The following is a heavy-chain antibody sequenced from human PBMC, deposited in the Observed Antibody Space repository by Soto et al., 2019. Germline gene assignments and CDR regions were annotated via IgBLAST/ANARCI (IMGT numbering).Heavy chain of an antibody. D-gene: IGHD3-10*01. CDR2: ISWNSGSI. J-gene: IGHJ6*03. V-gene: IGHV3-9*01. Sequence: EVQLVESGGGLVQPGRSLRLSCAASGFTFDDYAMHWVRQAPGKGLEWVSGISWNSGSIGYADSVKGRFTISRDNAKNSLYLQMNSLSAEDTALYYCAKDRGGGPGVYYYYMDVWGKGTTVTVSS. CDR3: AKDRGGGPGVYYYYMDV. CDR1: GFTFDDYA.